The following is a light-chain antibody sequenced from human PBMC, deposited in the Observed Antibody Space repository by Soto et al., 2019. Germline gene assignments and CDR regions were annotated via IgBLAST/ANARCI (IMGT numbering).Light chain of an antibody. V-gene: IGKV1-5*01. Sequence: DIQMTQSPSTLSASVGDRVTITCRASQSISSWLAWYQQKPGKAPKLLIYDASNLGSGVPSRFSGSGSGTEFTLTISSLQPDDFATYYCQQAWTFGQGTKVEIK. CDR1: QSISSW. CDR3: QQAWT. J-gene: IGKJ1*01. CDR2: DAS.